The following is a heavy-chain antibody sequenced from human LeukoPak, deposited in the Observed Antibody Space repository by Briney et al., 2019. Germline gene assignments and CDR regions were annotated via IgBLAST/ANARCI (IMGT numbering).Heavy chain of an antibody. Sequence: ASVKVSCKASGYIFTSYSIIWVRQAPGQGLEWMGWISAYNGNTNYAQKLQGRVTMTTDTSTSTAYMELRSLRSDDTAVYYCARAPINPYYYDSSGYEVPSFDYWGQGTLVTVSS. CDR1: GYIFTSYS. CDR3: ARAPINPYYYDSSGYEVPSFDY. D-gene: IGHD3-22*01. J-gene: IGHJ4*02. V-gene: IGHV1-18*01. CDR2: ISAYNGNT.